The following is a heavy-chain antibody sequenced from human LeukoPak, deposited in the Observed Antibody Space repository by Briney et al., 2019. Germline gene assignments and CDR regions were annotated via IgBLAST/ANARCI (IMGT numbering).Heavy chain of an antibody. CDR3: ARELCSGGSCYPNTFDY. Sequence: ASVKVSCKASGYTFTSYYMHWVGQAPGQGLEWMGIINPSGGSTSYAQKFQGRVTMTRDMSTSTVYMELSSLRSEDTAVYYCARELCSGGSCYPNTFDYWGQGTLVTVSS. CDR1: GYTFTSYY. CDR2: INPSGGST. D-gene: IGHD2-15*01. V-gene: IGHV1-46*01. J-gene: IGHJ4*02.